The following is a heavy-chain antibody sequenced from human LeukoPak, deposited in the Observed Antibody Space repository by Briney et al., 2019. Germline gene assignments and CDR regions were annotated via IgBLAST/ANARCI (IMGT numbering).Heavy chain of an antibody. Sequence: SETLSLTCAVYGGSFSGYYWSWIRQPPGKGLERIGEINHSGSTNYNPSLKSRVTISVDTSKNQFSLKLSSVTAADTAVYYCAATEGAGYSSSWYTEWGQGTLVTVSS. CDR1: GGSFSGYY. CDR2: INHSGST. D-gene: IGHD6-13*01. J-gene: IGHJ4*02. V-gene: IGHV4-34*01. CDR3: AATEGAGYSSSWYTE.